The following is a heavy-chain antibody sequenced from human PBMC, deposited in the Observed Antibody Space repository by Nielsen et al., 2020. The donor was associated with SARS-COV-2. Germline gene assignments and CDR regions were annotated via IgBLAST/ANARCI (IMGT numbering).Heavy chain of an antibody. V-gene: IGHV3-9*01. J-gene: IGHJ6*02. CDR1: GFTFDDYA. CDR3: AKDMWARDGMDV. D-gene: IGHD6-6*01. Sequence: SLKISCAASGFTFDDYAMHWVRQAPGKGLEWVSGISWNSGSIGYADSVKGRFTISRDNAKNSLYLQMNSLRAEDTALYYYAKDMWARDGMDVWGQGTTVTVSS. CDR2: ISWNSGSI.